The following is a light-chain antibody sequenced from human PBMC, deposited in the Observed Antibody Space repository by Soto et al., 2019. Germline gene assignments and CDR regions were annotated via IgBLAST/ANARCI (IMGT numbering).Light chain of an antibody. V-gene: IGKV3-15*01. J-gene: IGKJ1*01. CDR1: QSVGTY. Sequence: EIVMTQSPATLSVSPGERATLSCRASQSVGTYLAWYQQKPGQAPRLLIYGASTRAAGISPRFSGGGSGTEXXXXXXXXXXEDXXXYYCQQYNDWPRTFGQGTKVGIK. CDR3: QQYNDWPRT. CDR2: GAS.